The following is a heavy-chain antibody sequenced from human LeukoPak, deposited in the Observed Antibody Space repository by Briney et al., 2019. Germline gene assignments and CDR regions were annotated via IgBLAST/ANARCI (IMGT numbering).Heavy chain of an antibody. CDR2: INSDGSST. CDR1: GFTFSNAW. J-gene: IGHJ3*02. D-gene: IGHD2-8*01. V-gene: IGHV3-74*01. CDR3: ARVQGHPPNGLDI. Sequence: GGSLRLSCAVSGFTFSNAWMSWVRQAPGKGLVWVSRINSDGSSTSYADSVKGRFTISRDNAKNTLYLQMNSLRADDTAVYYCARVQGHPPNGLDIWGQGTMVTVSS.